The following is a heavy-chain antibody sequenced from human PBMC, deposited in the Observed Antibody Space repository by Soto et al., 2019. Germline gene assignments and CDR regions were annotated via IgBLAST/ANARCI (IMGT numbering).Heavy chain of an antibody. CDR2: INAGNGNT. CDR3: ARAVAVPADFDY. J-gene: IGHJ4*02. D-gene: IGHD6-19*01. Sequence: ASVKVSCKASGYTFSGYAMHWVRQAPGQRLEWMGWINAGNGNTKYSQKFQGRVTITRDTSASTAYMELSSLRSEDTAVYYCARAVAVPADFDYWGQGTLVTVSS. CDR1: GYTFSGYA. V-gene: IGHV1-3*01.